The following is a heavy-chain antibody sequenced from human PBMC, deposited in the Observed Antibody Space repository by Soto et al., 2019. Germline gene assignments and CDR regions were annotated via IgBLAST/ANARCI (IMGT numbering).Heavy chain of an antibody. CDR2: MNPNSGNT. Sequence: QVQLVQSGAEVKKPGASVKVSCKASGYTFTSYDINWVRQATGQGLEWMGWMNPNSGNTGYAQKFQGRVTMTRNTXIXTXXMELSSLRSEDTAVYYCATLSGGRGRLGYYYGMDVWGQGTTVTVSS. CDR3: ATLSGGRGRLGYYYGMDV. J-gene: IGHJ6*02. D-gene: IGHD1-26*01. V-gene: IGHV1-8*01. CDR1: GYTFTSYD.